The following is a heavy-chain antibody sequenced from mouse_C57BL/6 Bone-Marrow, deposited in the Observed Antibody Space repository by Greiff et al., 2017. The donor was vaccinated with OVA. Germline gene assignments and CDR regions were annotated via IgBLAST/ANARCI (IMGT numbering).Heavy chain of an antibody. CDR2: IYPGSGST. V-gene: IGHV1-55*01. J-gene: IGHJ3*01. CDR3: ARSGDYYGSSYPY. CDR1: GYTFTSYW. Sequence: QVQLKQPGAELVKPGASVKMSCKASGYTFTSYWITWVKQRPGQGLEWIGDIYPGSGSTNYNEKFKSKATLTVDTSSSTAYMQLSSLTSEDSAVYYCARSGDYYGSSYPYWGQGTLVTVSA. D-gene: IGHD1-1*01.